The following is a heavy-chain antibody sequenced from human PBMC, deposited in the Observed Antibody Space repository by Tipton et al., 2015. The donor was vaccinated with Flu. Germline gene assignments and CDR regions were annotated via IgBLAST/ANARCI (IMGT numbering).Heavy chain of an antibody. J-gene: IGHJ5*02. V-gene: IGHV1-2*02. D-gene: IGHD6-19*01. CDR1: GYIFTGHY. Sequence: QVQLVQSGAEVKKPGASVKVSCKASGYIFTGHYMHWVRQAPGQGLEWMGWINPNSGGTKYSQKFQGRVTMTRDTSNSTAYMELSRLTSDDTAVYFCAREGDDYSRGWYASWGQGILVTVSS. CDR3: AREGDDYSRGWYAS. CDR2: INPNSGGT.